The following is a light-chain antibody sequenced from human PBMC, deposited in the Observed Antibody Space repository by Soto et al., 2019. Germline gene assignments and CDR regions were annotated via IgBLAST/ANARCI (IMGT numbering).Light chain of an antibody. CDR3: QQRSNWPLT. CDR2: DAS. V-gene: IGKV3-11*01. CDR1: QSVSSY. Sequence: EIVLTHSPATLSLSPWEIATLSCRASQSVSSYLAWYQQKPGLAPRLLIYDASNRATGIPARFSGSGSGTDFTLTISSLEPEDFAVYYCQQRSNWPLTFGHGTRLEIK. J-gene: IGKJ5*01.